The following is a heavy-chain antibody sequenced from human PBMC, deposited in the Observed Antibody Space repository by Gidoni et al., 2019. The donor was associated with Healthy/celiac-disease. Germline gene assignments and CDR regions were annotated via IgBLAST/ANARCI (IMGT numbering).Heavy chain of an antibody. CDR1: GYTFTSYD. CDR3: ARSRGGYYDSSGYYYPYEVDY. J-gene: IGHJ4*02. Sequence: QVQLVQSGAEVKKPGASVKVSCKASGYTFTSYDINWVRQATGQGLEWMGWMNPNSGNTGYAQKFQGRVTMTRNTSISTAYMELSSLRSEDTAVYYCARSRGGYYDSSGYYYPYEVDYWGQGTLVTVSS. D-gene: IGHD3-22*01. V-gene: IGHV1-8*01. CDR2: MNPNSGNT.